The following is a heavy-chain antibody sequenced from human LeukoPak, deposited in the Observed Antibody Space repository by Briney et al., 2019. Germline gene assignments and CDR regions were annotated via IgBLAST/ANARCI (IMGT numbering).Heavy chain of an antibody. CDR3: ARDQEEGFDY. Sequence: SETLSLTCTVSGGSISNYYWSWIRQPPGKGLEWIGYIFYSGSTKYNPSLKSRVTISVDTSKNQFSLRLSSVTAADTAVYYCARDQEEGFDYWGQGTLVTVSS. CDR2: IFYSGST. CDR1: GGSISNYY. V-gene: IGHV4-59*01. J-gene: IGHJ4*02.